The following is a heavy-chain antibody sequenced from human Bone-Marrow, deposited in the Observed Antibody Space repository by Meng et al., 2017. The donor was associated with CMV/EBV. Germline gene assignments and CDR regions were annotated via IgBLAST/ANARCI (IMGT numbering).Heavy chain of an antibody. CDR3: ARDLGNDYDYYYGMDV. D-gene: IGHD4/OR15-4a*01. CDR1: GFTFSSYA. V-gene: IGHV3-48*04. J-gene: IGHJ6*02. CDR2: NSSSSSTI. Sequence: GESLKISCAASGFTFSSYAMHWVRQAPGKGLEGVSYNSSSSSTIYYADSVKGRFTISRDNAKNSLYLQMNSLGAEDTAVYYCARDLGNDYDYYYGMDVWGQGTTVTVSS.